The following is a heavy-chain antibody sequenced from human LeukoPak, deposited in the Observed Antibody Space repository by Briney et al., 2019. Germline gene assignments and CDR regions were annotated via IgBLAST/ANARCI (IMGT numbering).Heavy chain of an antibody. J-gene: IGHJ2*01. CDR2: IYYSGST. V-gene: IGHV4-59*01. CDR1: GGSISRYY. Sequence: TSETLSLTCTVSGGSISRYYWSWIRQPPGKGLEWIGYIYYSGSTNYNPSLKSRVTISVDTSKNQFSLKLSSVTAADTAVYYCARALRGRYWYFDLWGRGTLVTVSS. CDR3: ARALRGRYWYFDL.